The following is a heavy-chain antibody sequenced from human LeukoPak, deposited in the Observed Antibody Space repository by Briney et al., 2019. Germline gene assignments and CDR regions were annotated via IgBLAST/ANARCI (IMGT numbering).Heavy chain of an antibody. CDR3: ARDLIAARPGWFDP. Sequence: RASVKVSCKASGCTFTTYGINWVRQAPGQGLEWMGWISAYNGNTNYAQNLQGRVTLTTDTSASTAYMELRSLRSDDTAVYYCARDLIAARPGWFDPWGQGTLVIVSS. CDR1: GCTFTTYG. CDR2: ISAYNGNT. V-gene: IGHV1-18*01. J-gene: IGHJ5*02. D-gene: IGHD6-6*01.